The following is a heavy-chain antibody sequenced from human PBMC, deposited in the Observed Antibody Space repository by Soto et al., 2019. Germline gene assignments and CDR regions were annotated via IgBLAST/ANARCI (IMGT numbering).Heavy chain of an antibody. V-gene: IGHV4-4*02. CDR2: IYHSGST. CDR1: CGSISSSNW. CDR3: ARGQGTRENWFDP. Sequence: SETLSLTCAFSCGSISSSNWWSWVRQPPGKGLEWIGEIYHSGSTNYNPSLKSRVTISVDKSKNQFSLKLSSVTAADTAVYYCARGQGTRENWFDPWGQGTLVTVSS. D-gene: IGHD3-10*01. J-gene: IGHJ5*02.